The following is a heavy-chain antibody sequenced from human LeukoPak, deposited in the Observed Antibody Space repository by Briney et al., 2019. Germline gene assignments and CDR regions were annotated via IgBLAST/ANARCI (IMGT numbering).Heavy chain of an antibody. J-gene: IGHJ4*02. Sequence: KTSETLSLTCTVSGGSISSSSYYWGWIRQPPGKGLEWIGSIYYSGSTYYNPSLKSRVTISVDTSKNQFSLKLSSVTAADTAVYYCATTGAPPMATNPFDYWGQGTLVTVSS. D-gene: IGHD5-24*01. V-gene: IGHV4-39*07. CDR3: ATTGAPPMATNPFDY. CDR2: IYYSGST. CDR1: GGSISSSSYY.